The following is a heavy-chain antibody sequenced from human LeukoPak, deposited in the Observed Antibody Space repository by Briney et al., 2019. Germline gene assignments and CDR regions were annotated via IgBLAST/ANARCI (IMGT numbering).Heavy chain of an antibody. CDR2: ISNRAYSK. CDR3: VRGKRRFDL. D-gene: IGHD4-23*01. V-gene: IGHV3-11*01. CDR1: GFNLSDHY. Sequence: GGSLRLSCVASGFNLSDHYMSWIRQAPGKGLEWVSYISNRAYSKYYANSVKGRFTVSRNNANNSLFLQMDSLRAEDTAVYYCVRGKRRFDLWGPGTLLTVSS. J-gene: IGHJ4*02.